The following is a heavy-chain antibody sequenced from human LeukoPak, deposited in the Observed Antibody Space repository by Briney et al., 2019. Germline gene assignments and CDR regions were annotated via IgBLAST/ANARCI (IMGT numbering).Heavy chain of an antibody. V-gene: IGHV3-13*04. Sequence: GGSLRLSCAASGLTFSSNDMHWVRQATGKGLEWVSSIASTGETYYAGSVRGRFTISRENAKNSLYLQMSSLRAGDTAVYYCARDEIYYDILTGYRHFDYWGQGTLVTVFS. CDR1: GLTFSSND. CDR2: IASTGET. CDR3: ARDEIYYDILTGYRHFDY. D-gene: IGHD3-9*01. J-gene: IGHJ4*02.